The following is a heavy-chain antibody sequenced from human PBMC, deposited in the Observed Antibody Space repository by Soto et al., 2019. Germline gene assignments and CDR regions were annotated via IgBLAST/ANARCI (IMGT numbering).Heavy chain of an antibody. CDR2: ISWNSGSI. V-gene: IGHV3-9*01. D-gene: IGHD3-22*01. CDR3: AKGLSSGYYLNAVFDY. J-gene: IGHJ4*02. Sequence: GGSLRLSCAASGFTFDDYAMHWVRQAPGKGLEWVSGISWNSGSIGFADSVKGRFTISRDNAKNSLYLQMNSLRAENTALYYCAKGLSSGYYLNAVFDYWGQGSLVTVSS. CDR1: GFTFDDYA.